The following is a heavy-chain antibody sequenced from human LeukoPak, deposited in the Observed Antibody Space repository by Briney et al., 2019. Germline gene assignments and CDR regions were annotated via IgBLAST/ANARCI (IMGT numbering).Heavy chain of an antibody. V-gene: IGHV3-15*01. CDR3: TTCLSGGSCWGAFDI. CDR1: GFTFSDFA. D-gene: IGHD2-15*01. Sequence: PGGSLRLSCAASGFTFSDFAMIWVRQAPGKGVEWVGRIKSKTDGGTTDYAAPVKGRFTISRDDSNNTLYLQMNSLKTEDTAVYYCTTCLSGGSCWGAFDIWGQGTMVTVSS. CDR2: IKSKTDGGTT. J-gene: IGHJ3*02.